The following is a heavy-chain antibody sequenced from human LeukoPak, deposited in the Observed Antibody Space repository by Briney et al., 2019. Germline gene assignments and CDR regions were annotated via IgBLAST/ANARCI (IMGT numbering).Heavy chain of an antibody. J-gene: IGHJ3*02. Sequence: PSETLSFTCTVSGGSVSSGSYYWSWIRQPAGKGLEWIGRIYTSGITNYNPSLKSRVTISVDTSKNQFSLKLSSVTAADTAVYYCARVTDFWSGWNAFDIWGQGTMVTVSS. CDR3: ARVTDFWSGWNAFDI. V-gene: IGHV4-61*02. CDR2: IYTSGIT. D-gene: IGHD3-3*01. CDR1: GGSVSSGSYY.